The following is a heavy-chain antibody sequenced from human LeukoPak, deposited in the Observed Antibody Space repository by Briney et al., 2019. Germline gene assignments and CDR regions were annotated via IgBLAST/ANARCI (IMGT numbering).Heavy chain of an antibody. CDR2: ISAYNSNT. J-gene: IGHJ4*02. CDR3: ARVEDIVVVPAASGVPYYFDY. D-gene: IGHD2-2*01. CDR1: GYTFTSYG. V-gene: IGHV1-18*01. Sequence: ASVTVSCKASGYTFTSYGISWVRQAPGQGLEWMGWISAYNSNTNYAQKLQGRVTMTTDTSTSTAYMELRSLRSDDTAVYYCARVEDIVVVPAASGVPYYFDYWGQGTLVTVSS.